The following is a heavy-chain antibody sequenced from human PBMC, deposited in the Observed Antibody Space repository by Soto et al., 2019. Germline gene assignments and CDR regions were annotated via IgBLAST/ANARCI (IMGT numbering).Heavy chain of an antibody. V-gene: IGHV3-23*01. CDR1: GFTFSSYA. Sequence: EVQLLESGGGLVQPGGSLRLSCAASGFTFSSYAMSWVRQAPGKGLEWVSAISGSGGSTYYADSVKGRFTISRDNSKNTLYLQMNSLRAEDTVVYYCAKPPYYDILTGYYFDYWGQGTLVTVSS. D-gene: IGHD3-9*01. CDR3: AKPPYYDILTGYYFDY. J-gene: IGHJ4*02. CDR2: ISGSGGST.